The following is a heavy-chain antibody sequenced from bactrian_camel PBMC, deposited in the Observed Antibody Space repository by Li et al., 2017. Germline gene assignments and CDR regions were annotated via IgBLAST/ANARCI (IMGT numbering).Heavy chain of an antibody. Sequence: VQLVESGGGSVQAGGSLRLSCAASASGYTYRTSCMGWFRQAPGKEREGVAAIHTERDDTWYADSVKGRFTISQDNAKNTVVLQMNSLEPEDTGTYYCAASERSGVCALAEWAFTYWGQGTQVTVS. CDR1: ASGYTYRTSC. CDR2: IHTERDDT. CDR3: AASERSGVCALAEWAFTY. D-gene: IGHD3*01. V-gene: IGHV3S40*01. J-gene: IGHJ4*01.